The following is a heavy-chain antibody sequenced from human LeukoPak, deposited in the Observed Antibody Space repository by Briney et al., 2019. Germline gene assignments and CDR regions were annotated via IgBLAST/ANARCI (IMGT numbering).Heavy chain of an antibody. Sequence: GGSLRLSCAASGFTFSSYAMNWVRQAPGKGLEWVSSISSSTSYIYYADSGKGRFTISRDNAKNSLYLQMNSLRAEDTAVYYCARAWATYFDYWGQGTLVTVSS. D-gene: IGHD7-27*01. CDR2: ISSSTSYI. J-gene: IGHJ4*02. CDR3: ARAWATYFDY. V-gene: IGHV3-21*01. CDR1: GFTFSSYA.